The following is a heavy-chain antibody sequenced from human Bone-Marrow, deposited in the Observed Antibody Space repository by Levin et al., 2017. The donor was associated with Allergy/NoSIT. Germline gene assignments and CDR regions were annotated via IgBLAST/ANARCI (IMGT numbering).Heavy chain of an antibody. V-gene: IGHV3-11*01. J-gene: IGHJ6*02. CDR2: ISSSGSTI. Sequence: GGSLRLSCAASGFTFSDYYMSWIRQAPGKGLEWVSYISSSGSTIYYADSVKGRFTISRDNAKNSLYLQMNSLRAEDTAVYYCARGQAIAAAVRPYYYYYGMDVWGQGTTVTVSS. CDR3: ARGQAIAAAVRPYYYYYGMDV. D-gene: IGHD6-13*01. CDR1: GFTFSDYY.